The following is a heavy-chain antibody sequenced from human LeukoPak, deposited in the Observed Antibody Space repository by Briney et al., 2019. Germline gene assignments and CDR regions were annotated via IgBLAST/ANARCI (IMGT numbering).Heavy chain of an antibody. CDR2: MSANGDST. Sequence: GGSLRLSCAASGFTFSGYAMSWFRQAPGKGLEWVSAMSANGDSTYYVDSVRGRFTISRDNSKNTLYLQMNSLRAEDTAVYYCAKVGDYSNYYDYWGQGTLVTVSS. J-gene: IGHJ4*02. CDR3: AKVGDYSNYYDY. CDR1: GFTFSGYA. V-gene: IGHV3-23*01. D-gene: IGHD4-11*01.